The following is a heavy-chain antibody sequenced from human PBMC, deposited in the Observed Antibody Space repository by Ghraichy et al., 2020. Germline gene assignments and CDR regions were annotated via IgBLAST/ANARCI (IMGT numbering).Heavy chain of an antibody. CDR2: ISYDGNKK. J-gene: IGHJ4*02. Sequence: SLNISCSVSGFSFSSYDMNWVRQAPGKGLEWVALISYDGNKKYYVDSVEGRFTISRDNSKNTLYLQMNSLRPEDTAVYYCASVGNYFGYWGQGTLVTVSS. D-gene: IGHD3-10*01. CDR1: GFSFSSYD. CDR3: ASVGNYFGY. V-gene: IGHV3-30-3*01.